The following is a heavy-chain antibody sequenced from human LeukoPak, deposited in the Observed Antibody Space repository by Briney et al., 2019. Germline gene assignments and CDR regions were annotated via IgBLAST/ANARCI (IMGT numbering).Heavy chain of an antibody. Sequence: GASVKVSSKASGGTFSSYAISWVRQAPGQGLEWMGGIIPIFGTANYAQKFQGRVTITADKSTSTAYMELSSLRSEDTAVYYCARDSRLYGDYAKPFLEPDYWGQGTLVTVSS. V-gene: IGHV1-69*06. CDR2: IIPIFGTA. CDR3: ARDSRLYGDYAKPFLEPDY. CDR1: GGTFSSYA. D-gene: IGHD4-17*01. J-gene: IGHJ4*02.